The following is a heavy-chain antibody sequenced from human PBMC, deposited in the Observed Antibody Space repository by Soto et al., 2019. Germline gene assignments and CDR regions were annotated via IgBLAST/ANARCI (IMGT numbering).Heavy chain of an antibody. CDR1: GYNFSAYY. Sequence: QVQLVQSGAEVKKPGASVKVSCQTSGYNFSAYYFNWVRQAAGQGPEWMGWLNPRNGQTGYVQKFRGRVSMTRDTSIATVYLELRRLTSEDTAIYYCAREADTSMVDYWGQGTLVTVSS. V-gene: IGHV1-8*01. CDR2: LNPRNGQT. D-gene: IGHD5-18*01. CDR3: AREADTSMVDY. J-gene: IGHJ4*02.